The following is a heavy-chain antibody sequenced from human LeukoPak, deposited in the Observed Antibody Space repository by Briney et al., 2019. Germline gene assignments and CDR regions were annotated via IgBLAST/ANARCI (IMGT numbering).Heavy chain of an antibody. CDR1: GFTFDDYA. CDR2: ISWNSGSI. D-gene: IGHD6-13*01. J-gene: IGHJ4*02. Sequence: GGSLRLSCAASGFTFDDYAMHWVRQAPGKGLEWVSGISWNSGSIGYADSVKGRFTISRDNAKNSLYLQMNSLRAEDTALYYCAKDMVDSSSWHLFDYWGQGTLVTVSS. CDR3: AKDMVDSSSWHLFDY. V-gene: IGHV3-9*01.